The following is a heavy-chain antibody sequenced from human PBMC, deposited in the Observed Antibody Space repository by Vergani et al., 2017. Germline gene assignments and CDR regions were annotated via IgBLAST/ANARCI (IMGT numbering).Heavy chain of an antibody. V-gene: IGHV4-4*07. CDR1: GGSISSYY. J-gene: IGHJ5*02. Sequence: QVQLQESGPGLVKPSETLSLTCTVSGGSISSYYWSWIRQPAGKGLEWIGRIYTSGSTNYNPSLKSRVTMSVDTFKNQFYLKLSSVTAADMAVYYCARDVGWLEWSRGWFDPWGQGSLVTVSS. CDR2: IYTSGST. D-gene: IGHD3-3*01. CDR3: ARDVGWLEWSRGWFDP.